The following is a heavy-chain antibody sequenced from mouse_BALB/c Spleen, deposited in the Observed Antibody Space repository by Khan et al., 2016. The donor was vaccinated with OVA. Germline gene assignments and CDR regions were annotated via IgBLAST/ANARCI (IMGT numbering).Heavy chain of an antibody. V-gene: IGHV1-5*01. CDR2: IYPGNTDT. J-gene: IGHJ3*01. Sequence: VQLQQPGTVLARPGASVKMSCKASGYTFTSYWMHWVKQRPGQGLEWIGAIYPGNTDTNYNQQFKGKAKLTAVTSTSTAYLDLSSLTNEDAAGYYCTGWGYWFAYWGQGTLVTVSA. CDR3: TGWGYWFAY. CDR1: GYTFTSYW. D-gene: IGHD3-1*01.